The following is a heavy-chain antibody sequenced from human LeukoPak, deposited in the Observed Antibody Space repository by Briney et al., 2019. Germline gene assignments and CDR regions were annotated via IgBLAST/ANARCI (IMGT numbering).Heavy chain of an antibody. Sequence: SETLSLTCGVYGGSFSGYYWSWIRQPPGKWLEWIGEINHSGSTNYNPSLKSRVTISVDTSKNQFSLKLSSVTAADTAVYYCARLPYYYDSSGYYYFSFDYWGQGALVTVPS. J-gene: IGHJ4*02. CDR1: GGSFSGYY. CDR3: ARLPYYYDSSGYYYFSFDY. V-gene: IGHV4-34*01. CDR2: INHSGST. D-gene: IGHD3-22*01.